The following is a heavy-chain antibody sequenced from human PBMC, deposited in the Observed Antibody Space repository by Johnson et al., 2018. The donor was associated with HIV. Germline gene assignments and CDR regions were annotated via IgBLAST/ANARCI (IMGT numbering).Heavy chain of an antibody. D-gene: IGHD6-13*01. CDR2: IQHVGKKE. CDR1: GFTFSSYG. V-gene: IGHV3-30*02. Sequence: QVQLVESGGGVVLPGWSLRLSCEASGFTFSSYGMHWVRQAPGKGLEWVAFIQHVGKKELYGDSVKGRFTISRDNSKNTLYLYMTSLRSDDTTTYYCAKDWGAAAGSWAFDIWGQGTMVTVSS. CDR3: AKDWGAAAGSWAFDI. J-gene: IGHJ3*02.